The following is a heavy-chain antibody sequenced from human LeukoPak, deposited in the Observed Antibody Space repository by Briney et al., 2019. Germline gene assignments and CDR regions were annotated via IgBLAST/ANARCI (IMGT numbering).Heavy chain of an antibody. V-gene: IGHV3-23*01. D-gene: IGHD6-13*01. J-gene: IGHJ4*02. CDR2: ISGSGGRT. CDR1: GFTFTSYV. CDR3: AKDRIYSSSWYYFDY. Sequence: GGSLRLSCAASGFTFTSYVMNWVRQAPGKGLEWVSSISGSGGRTYYADSVKGRFTISRDNSKNTLYLQMNSLRAEDTAVYYCAKDRIYSSSWYYFDYWGQGTLVTVSS.